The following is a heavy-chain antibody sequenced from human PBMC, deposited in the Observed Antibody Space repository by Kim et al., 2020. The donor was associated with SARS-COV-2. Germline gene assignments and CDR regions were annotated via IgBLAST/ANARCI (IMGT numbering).Heavy chain of an antibody. CDR2: ISYDGSNK. CDR1: GFTFISYA. D-gene: IGHD3-10*01. J-gene: IGHJ5*02. V-gene: IGHV3-30*04. Sequence: GGSLRLSCAASGFTFISYAMHWVRQAPGKGLEWVAVISYDGSNKYYADSVKGRFIISRDNSKSSLYLQMNSLRPEDTAVYYCARDRYAWGSSYDPWGHGT. CDR3: ARDRYAWGSSYDP.